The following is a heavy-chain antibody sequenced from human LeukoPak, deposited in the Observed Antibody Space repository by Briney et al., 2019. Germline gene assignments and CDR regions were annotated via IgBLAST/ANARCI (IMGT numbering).Heavy chain of an antibody. Sequence: SVKVSCKASGGTFSSYAISWVRQAPGQGLEWMGRINPILGIANYAQKFQGRVTITADKSTSTAYMELSSLRSEDTAVYYCARVGIAVAGPLGWGQGTLVTVSS. CDR1: GGTFSSYA. CDR2: INPILGIA. CDR3: ARVGIAVAGPLG. D-gene: IGHD6-19*01. V-gene: IGHV1-69*04. J-gene: IGHJ4*02.